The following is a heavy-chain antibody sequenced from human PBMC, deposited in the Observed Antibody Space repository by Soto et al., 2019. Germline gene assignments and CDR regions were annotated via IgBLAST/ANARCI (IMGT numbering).Heavy chain of an antibody. CDR1: GGSISNVNYC. CDR2: IYNGGST. CDR3: ARGPSGDKVDY. J-gene: IGHJ4*02. Sequence: QVQLQESGPGLVKPSETLSLTCTVSGGSISNVNYCWSWIRQSPDKGLEWIGHIYNGGSTYNNPSPKGPVTRSVDTPTNQFALRLSPVSAAATAVYYCARGPSGDKVDYWGQGTLVTASS. V-gene: IGHV4-30-4*01. D-gene: IGHD7-27*01.